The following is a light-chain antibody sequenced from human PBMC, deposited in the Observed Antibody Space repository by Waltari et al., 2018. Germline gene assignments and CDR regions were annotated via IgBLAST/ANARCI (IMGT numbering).Light chain of an antibody. V-gene: IGKV1-5*03. Sequence: DIQMTQSPSTLSASVGDRVTITCRASNRLGTWLAWYQHKPGKAPKLLIFKASTLESGGPSRFSGSGSGTEFTLTISSLQPDDFATYYCQQYDSYPITFGQGTRLEIK. CDR1: NRLGTW. J-gene: IGKJ5*01. CDR3: QQYDSYPIT. CDR2: KAS.